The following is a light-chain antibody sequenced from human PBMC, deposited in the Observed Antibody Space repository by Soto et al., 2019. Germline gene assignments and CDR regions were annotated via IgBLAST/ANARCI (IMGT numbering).Light chain of an antibody. Sequence: QSALTQPASVSGSPGQSITISCTGSSTDVGAYHLVSWYQHLPGKVPQLIIYETTERPSRVSNRFSGSKSGNTASLTISGLLAEDEADYYCSSYTGCYTLMFGGGTKVTVL. CDR1: STDVGAYHL. CDR3: SSYTGCYTLM. V-gene: IGLV2-23*01. J-gene: IGLJ3*02. CDR2: ETT.